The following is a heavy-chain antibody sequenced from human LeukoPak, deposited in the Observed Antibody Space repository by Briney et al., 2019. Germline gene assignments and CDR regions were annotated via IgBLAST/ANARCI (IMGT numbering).Heavy chain of an antibody. CDR2: ISSGSSYI. J-gene: IGHJ4*02. V-gene: IGHV3-21*01. CDR3: ARDTYSPDDFWSGYYGAHDY. CDR1: GFTFSCYS. Sequence: PGGSLRLSCAASGFTFSCYSMNWVRQAPGEGLEWVSSISSGSSYIYYADSVKGRFTISRDNAKNSLYLQMNSLRAEDTAVYYCARDTYSPDDFWSGYYGAHDYWGQGTLVPVSS. D-gene: IGHD3-3*01.